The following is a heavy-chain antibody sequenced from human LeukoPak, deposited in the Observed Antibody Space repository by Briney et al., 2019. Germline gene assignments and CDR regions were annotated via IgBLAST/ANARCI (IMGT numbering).Heavy chain of an antibody. CDR1: GGSFSGYY. CDR2: INHGGST. J-gene: IGHJ4*02. D-gene: IGHD3-22*01. V-gene: IGHV4-34*01. Sequence: PSETLSLTCAVYGGSFSGYYCSWIRQTPGKGLEWIGEINHGGSTSYNPSLKSRLTISVGSANNHFSLRVTSVTAADTAVYYCARDYDSSGFVGYWGQGTLVTVSS. CDR3: ARDYDSSGFVGY.